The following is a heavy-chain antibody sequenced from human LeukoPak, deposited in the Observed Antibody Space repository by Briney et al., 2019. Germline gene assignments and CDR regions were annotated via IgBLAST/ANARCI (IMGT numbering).Heavy chain of an antibody. Sequence: ASVKLSCNASVATFTSYAISWARRAPSQGLEWMGRIIPIFGTANYAQKFQGRVTITADESTSTAYMELSSLRSEDTAVYYCARADSSSWSGPYYYYGMDVWGQGTTVTVSS. V-gene: IGHV1-69*15. CDR1: VATFTSYA. CDR2: IIPIFGTA. D-gene: IGHD6-13*01. CDR3: ARADSSSWSGPYYYYGMDV. J-gene: IGHJ6*02.